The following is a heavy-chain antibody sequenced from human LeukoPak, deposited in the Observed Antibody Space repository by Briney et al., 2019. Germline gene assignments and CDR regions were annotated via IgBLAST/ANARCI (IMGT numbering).Heavy chain of an antibody. J-gene: IGHJ4*02. CDR1: GGSFSGYY. V-gene: IGHV4-34*01. CDR3: AREGLRS. D-gene: IGHD4-17*01. CDR2: INHSGST. Sequence: SETLSLTCAVYGGSFSGYYWSWIRQPPGKGPEWIGEINHSGSTNYNPSLKSRVTISVDTSKNQFSLKLSSVTAADTAVYYCAREGLRSWGQGTLVTVSS.